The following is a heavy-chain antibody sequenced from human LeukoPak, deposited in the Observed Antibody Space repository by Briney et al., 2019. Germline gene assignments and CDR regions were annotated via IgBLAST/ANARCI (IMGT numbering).Heavy chain of an antibody. CDR2: ITRNNAVI. Sequence: PGGSLRLSCAASGFIFDDYAMPWVRRTPGKGLQWVSGITRNNAVIGYVDSVKGRFTISRDSAKNSLYLQMDSLRPDDTAFYYCARGDILTTRQLDSWGLGTLVTVSS. D-gene: IGHD3-9*01. CDR1: GFIFDDYA. V-gene: IGHV3-9*01. J-gene: IGHJ4*02. CDR3: ARGDILTTRQLDS.